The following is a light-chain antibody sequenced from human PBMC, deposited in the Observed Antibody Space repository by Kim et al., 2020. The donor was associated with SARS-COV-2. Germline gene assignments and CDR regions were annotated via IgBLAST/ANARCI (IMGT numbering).Light chain of an antibody. Sequence: DIQMTQFPSFLSASVGDRVTITCQASQHINDYVNWYQQKPGKAPKVLIFDASTLERGAPSRFSGRGFGTDFSLVISSLQPEDTATYFCQQYDNLPNTFGQGTRVEI. V-gene: IGKV1-33*01. CDR3: QQYDNLPNT. CDR2: DAS. CDR1: QHINDY. J-gene: IGKJ2*01.